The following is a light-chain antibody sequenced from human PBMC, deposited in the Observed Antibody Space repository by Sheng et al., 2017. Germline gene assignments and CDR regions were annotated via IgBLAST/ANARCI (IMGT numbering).Light chain of an antibody. CDR3: QQYGDLPWT. CDR1: QSVDDQ. J-gene: IGKJ1*01. Sequence: EIVLTQSPDTMSLSPGERATFSCRASQSVDDQLAWYQKRPGQAPRLLIYDANNRATDIPARFSGSGSGTDFTLTINRLEAEDFAVYYCQQYGDLPWTFGQGTKVEIK. V-gene: IGKV3-11*01. CDR2: DAN.